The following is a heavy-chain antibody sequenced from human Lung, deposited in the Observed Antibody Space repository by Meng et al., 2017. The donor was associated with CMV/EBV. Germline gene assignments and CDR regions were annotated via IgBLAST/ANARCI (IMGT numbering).Heavy chain of an antibody. CDR2: IYHSGST. J-gene: IGHJ4*02. D-gene: IGHD6-19*01. V-gene: IGHV4-4*02. Sequence: HGELHGAGPGRVKPSGTLSLTCAVSGGSISSSNWWSWVRQPPGKGLEWIGEIYHSGSTNYNPSLKSRVTISVDKSKNQFSLKLSSVTAADTAVYYCASFPPPGKQWLVTDYWGQGTLVTVSS. CDR1: GGSISSSNW. CDR3: ASFPPPGKQWLVTDY.